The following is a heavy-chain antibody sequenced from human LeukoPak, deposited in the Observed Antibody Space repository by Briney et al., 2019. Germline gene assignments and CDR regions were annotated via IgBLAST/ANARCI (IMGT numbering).Heavy chain of an antibody. Sequence: GGSLRLSCSASGFTFSRYPMHWVRQAPGKGLEYVSAISGNVGSTYYADSVKGRFTISRDNSKNTLYLQMSSLRTEDTAIYYCVKAQYDFWSGLDYWGQGTLVTVSS. J-gene: IGHJ4*02. CDR1: GFTFSRYP. D-gene: IGHD3-3*01. V-gene: IGHV3-64D*09. CDR3: VKAQYDFWSGLDY. CDR2: ISGNVGST.